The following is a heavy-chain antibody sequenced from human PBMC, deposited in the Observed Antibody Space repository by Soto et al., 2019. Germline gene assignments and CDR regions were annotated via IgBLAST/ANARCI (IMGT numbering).Heavy chain of an antibody. J-gene: IGHJ4*02. CDR2: IKEDGSEK. CDR3: ARGLWTYGYYFDY. CDR1: GFTFSNSW. D-gene: IGHD3-3*01. Sequence: HPGGSLRLSCATSGFTFSNSWMTWVRQAPGKGLEWVASIKEDGSEKHYVDSVRGRFTISRDNAKNSLSLQMNNLGADDTALYYCARGLWTYGYYFDYWGQGTQVTVSS. V-gene: IGHV3-7*05.